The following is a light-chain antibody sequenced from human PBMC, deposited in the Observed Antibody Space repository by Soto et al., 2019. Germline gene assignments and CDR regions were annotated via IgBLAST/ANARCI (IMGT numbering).Light chain of an antibody. J-gene: IGKJ2*01. CDR2: RAS. Sequence: IVMTQSPATLSVSPGERATLSCRASQSVASNLAWYQQKPGQAPRLIIYRASTRATGIPVRFSGSGSGTEFTLTISSLQSEDFAIYYCQQYNNWPPDYTFGQGTKLEI. V-gene: IGKV3-15*01. CDR1: QSVASN. CDR3: QQYNNWPPDYT.